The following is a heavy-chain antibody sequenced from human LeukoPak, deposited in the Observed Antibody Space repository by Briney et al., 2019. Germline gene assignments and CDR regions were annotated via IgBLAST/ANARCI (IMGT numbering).Heavy chain of an antibody. D-gene: IGHD3-16*01. CDR3: ARGGRYYDGTSFDY. CDR2: ISYDGSIK. CDR1: GFAFRNYA. J-gene: IGHJ4*02. V-gene: IGHV3-30-3*01. Sequence: PGESLRLSCAASGFAFRNYAIHWVRQAPGKGLEWVAVISYDGSIKYYADSVKGRFTISRDNSKNTLYLQMNSLRAEDTAVYYCARGGRYYDGTSFDYWGQGTLVTVSS.